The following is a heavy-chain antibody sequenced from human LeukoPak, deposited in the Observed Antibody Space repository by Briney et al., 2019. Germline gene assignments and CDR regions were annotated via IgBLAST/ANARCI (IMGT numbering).Heavy chain of an antibody. CDR2: INPSGGST. J-gene: IGHJ4*02. Sequence: ASVKVSCKASGYTFTSYYMHWVRQAPGQGLEWMGIINPSGGSTSYAQKFQGRVTITADESTSTAYMELSSLRSEDTAVYYCASQVRRPLLFGYWGQGTLVTVSS. CDR3: ASQVRRPLLFGY. V-gene: IGHV1-46*01. CDR1: GYTFTSYY.